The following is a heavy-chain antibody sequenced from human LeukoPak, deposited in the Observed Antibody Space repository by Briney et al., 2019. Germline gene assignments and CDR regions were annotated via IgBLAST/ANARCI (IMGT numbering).Heavy chain of an antibody. CDR1: GFTVSSNY. V-gene: IGHV3-53*01. CDR3: ARVLEVFSDAFDI. Sequence: GGSLRLSCAASGFTVSSNYMSWVRQAPGKGLEWVSVTYRGDATNYAESVKGRFSISRDNSKNTLYLQMNSLRAEDTAVYYCARVLEVFSDAFDIWGQGTMVTVSS. CDR2: TYRGDAT. J-gene: IGHJ3*02. D-gene: IGHD3-3*01.